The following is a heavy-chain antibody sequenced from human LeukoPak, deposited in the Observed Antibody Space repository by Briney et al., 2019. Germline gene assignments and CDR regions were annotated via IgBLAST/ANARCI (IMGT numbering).Heavy chain of an antibody. J-gene: IGHJ6*03. Sequence: GGSLRLSCAASGFTFSSYAMSWVRQAPGKGLEWVSAISGGSADYPDSVKGRLSISIDNSKNTLYLQMNSLIAEDTAVYYCAKDRSSRYDFWSGSFSHYYYYYMDVWGKGTTVTVSS. CDR2: ISGGSA. CDR3: AKDRSSRYDFWSGSFSHYYYYYMDV. CDR1: GFTFSSYA. D-gene: IGHD3-3*01. V-gene: IGHV3-23*01.